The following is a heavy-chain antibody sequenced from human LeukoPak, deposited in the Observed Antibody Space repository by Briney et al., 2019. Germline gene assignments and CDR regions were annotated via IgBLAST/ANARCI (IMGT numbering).Heavy chain of an antibody. Sequence: GTLTLTCAASGLTIRNACLSWVRQAPGKGLEWVGRIKSKTDDGPAKYAVLVKGRFTISRDDSNNTLFLEMNRLRTEDTAAYYCTTYSSVSFHFDYWGQGTLVTVSS. CDR1: GLTIRNAC. D-gene: IGHD6-25*01. J-gene: IGHJ4*02. CDR2: IKSKTDDGPA. V-gene: IGHV3-15*01. CDR3: TTYSSVSFHFDY.